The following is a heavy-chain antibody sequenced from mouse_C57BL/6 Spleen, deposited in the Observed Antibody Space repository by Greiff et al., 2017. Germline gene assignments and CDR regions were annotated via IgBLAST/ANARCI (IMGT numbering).Heavy chain of an antibody. CDR2: IDPSDSYT. D-gene: IGHD1-1*01. Sequence: VQLQQPGAELVMPGASVKLSCKASGYTFTSYWLHWVKQRPGQGLEWIGEIDPSDSYTNYNQKFKGKSTLTVDKSSSPAYMQLSSLSSEDSAVYCCARSGVRDYYGSYDYWGQGTTLTVSS. J-gene: IGHJ2*01. CDR1: GYTFTSYW. CDR3: ARSGVRDYYGSYDY. V-gene: IGHV1-69*01.